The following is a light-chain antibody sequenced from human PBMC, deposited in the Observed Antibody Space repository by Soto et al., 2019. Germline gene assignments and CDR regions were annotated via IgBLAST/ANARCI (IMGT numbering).Light chain of an antibody. CDR3: AKYNSAPWA. V-gene: IGKV1-27*01. CDR2: AAS. Sequence: DVQMTQSPSSLSASVGDRVTITCRASQAITKYVAWYQQKPVKGPNLLIYAASTLQSGVPSRFSGSGSGTDLTLTIRSLQPDDVATYFCAKYNSAPWAFGQGPMVDIK. J-gene: IGKJ1*01. CDR1: QAITKY.